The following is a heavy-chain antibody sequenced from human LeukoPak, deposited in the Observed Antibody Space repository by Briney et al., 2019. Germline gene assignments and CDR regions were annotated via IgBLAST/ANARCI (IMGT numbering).Heavy chain of an antibody. V-gene: IGHV3-21*01. D-gene: IGHD3-10*01. CDR2: ITASSTAI. J-gene: IGHJ5*02. CDR3: ATDLIHYYASGAKT. Sequence: GGSLRLSCAASGFTFNTYTMNWVRQAPGKGLEWVSSITASSTAIYYADSVKGRFTISRDNAKNSLYLQMNSLRAEDTAVYYCATDLIHYYASGAKTWGQGTLVTVSS. CDR1: GFTFNTYT.